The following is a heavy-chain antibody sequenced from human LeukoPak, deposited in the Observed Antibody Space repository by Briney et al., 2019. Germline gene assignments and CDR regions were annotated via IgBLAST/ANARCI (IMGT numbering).Heavy chain of an antibody. CDR1: GGSIWTSSYY. V-gene: IGHV4-39*07. Sequence: SETLSLTCTVSGGSIWTSSYYWGWIRQPPGKGLEWIGNIYYSGATYYNPSLKSRVTISDDTSKNQFSLRLNSVTAADTAVYYCARDQALGYGWPTVLAIDIWGQGTMVTVSS. J-gene: IGHJ3*02. CDR2: IYYSGAT. D-gene: IGHD6-19*01. CDR3: ARDQALGYGWPTVLAIDI.